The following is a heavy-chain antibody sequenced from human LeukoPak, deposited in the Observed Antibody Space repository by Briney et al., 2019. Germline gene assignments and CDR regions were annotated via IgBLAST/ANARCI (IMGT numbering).Heavy chain of an antibody. CDR2: IWYDGSNK. Sequence: GGSLRLSCAASGFTFSSYGMHWVRQAPGKGPEWVAVIWYDGSNKYYADSVKGRFTISRDNSKNTLYLQMNSLRAEDTAVYYCAKDHYGSGSYIDYWGQGTLVTVSS. V-gene: IGHV3-33*06. J-gene: IGHJ4*02. D-gene: IGHD3-10*01. CDR1: GFTFSSYG. CDR3: AKDHYGSGSYIDY.